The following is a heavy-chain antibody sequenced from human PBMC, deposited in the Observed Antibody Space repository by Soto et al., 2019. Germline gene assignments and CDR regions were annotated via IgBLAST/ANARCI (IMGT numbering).Heavy chain of an antibody. CDR2: INPNSGGT. V-gene: IGHV1-2*02. D-gene: IGHD6-13*01. J-gene: IGHJ5*02. Sequence: GASVKVSCKASGYTFTGYYMHWVRQAPGQGLEWMGWINPNSGGTNYAQKFQGRVTMTRDTSISTAYMELSRLRSDDTAVYYCAREGYSSTYNWFDPWGQGTLVTVSS. CDR1: GYTFTGYY. CDR3: AREGYSSTYNWFDP.